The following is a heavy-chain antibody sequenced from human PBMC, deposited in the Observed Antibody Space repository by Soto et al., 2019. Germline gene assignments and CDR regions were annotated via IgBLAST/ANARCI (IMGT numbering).Heavy chain of an antibody. CDR1: GGSISSGGYY. CDR2: IYYSGSA. Sequence: SETLSLTCTVSGGSISSGGYYWSWIRQHPGKGLEWIGYIYYSGSAYYNPSLKSRVTISVDTSKNQFSLRLSSVTAADTAVYYCARLGYESPYNWFDPWGQGTLVTVSS. J-gene: IGHJ5*02. CDR3: ARLGYESPYNWFDP. D-gene: IGHD5-12*01. V-gene: IGHV4-31*03.